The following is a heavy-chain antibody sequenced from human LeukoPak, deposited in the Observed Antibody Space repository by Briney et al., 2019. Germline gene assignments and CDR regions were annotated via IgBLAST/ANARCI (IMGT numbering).Heavy chain of an antibody. CDR3: ARRQNYYDSSGYPTQAEYYFDY. J-gene: IGHJ4*02. Sequence: SETLSLTCTVSGGSISSSSYYWGWIRQPPGKGLEWIGSIYYSGSTYYNPSLKSRVTISVDTSKNQFSLKLSSVTAADTAVYYCARRQNYYDSSGYPTQAEYYFDYWGQGTLVTVSS. CDR1: GGSISSSSYY. V-gene: IGHV4-39*07. D-gene: IGHD3-22*01. CDR2: IYYSGST.